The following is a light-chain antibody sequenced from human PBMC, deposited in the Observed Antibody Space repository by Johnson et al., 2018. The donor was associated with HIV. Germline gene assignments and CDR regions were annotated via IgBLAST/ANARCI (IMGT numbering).Light chain of an antibody. J-gene: IGLJ1*01. CDR1: SSNIGNNY. CDR3: GAWDSGLTAHFV. CDR2: ENN. Sequence: QPVLTQPPSVSAAPGQKVTISCSGSSSNIGNNYVSWYQQFPGTAPKLLIYENNKRPSGIADRFSASKSGTSATLDITGLQTGDEADYYCGAWDSGLTAHFVFGTGTKVTVL. V-gene: IGLV1-51*02.